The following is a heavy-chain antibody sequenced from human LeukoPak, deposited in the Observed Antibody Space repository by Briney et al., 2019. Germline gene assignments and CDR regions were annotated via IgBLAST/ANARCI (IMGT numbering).Heavy chain of an antibody. CDR1: GFTFSSYW. Sequence: PGGSLRLSCAASGFTFSSYWMSWFRQAPGKGPEWVANIKGDGSEKSYVDSVKGRFSISRDNANNALYLQMNILRAEDTAVYYCARSRSWHFDDYWGQGTLVTVSS. CDR2: IKGDGSEK. V-gene: IGHV3-7*01. J-gene: IGHJ4*02. CDR3: ARSRSWHFDDY. D-gene: IGHD6-13*01.